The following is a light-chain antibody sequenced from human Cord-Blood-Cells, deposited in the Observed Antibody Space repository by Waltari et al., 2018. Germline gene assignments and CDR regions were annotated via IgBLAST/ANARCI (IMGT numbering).Light chain of an antibody. V-gene: IGKV3-15*01. CDR1: QSVSSN. CDR2: GAS. J-gene: IGKJ1*01. Sequence: EIVMTQSPATLSVSPGERATLSCRASQSVSSNLAWDQQKPGQAPRLLIYGASTRATGIPARFSGSGSGIEFTLTISSLQSEDFAVYYCQQYNNWWTFGQGTKVESK. CDR3: QQYNNWWT.